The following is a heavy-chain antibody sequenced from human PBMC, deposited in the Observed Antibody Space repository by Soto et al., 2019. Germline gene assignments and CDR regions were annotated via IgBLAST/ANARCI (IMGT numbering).Heavy chain of an antibody. J-gene: IGHJ5*02. D-gene: IGHD3-3*01. CDR1: GFTFSSYG. CDR2: IWYDGSNK. CDR3: ARDGGYYDPSRFDP. Sequence: GGSLRLSCAASGFTFSSYGMHWVRQAPGKGLEWVAVIWYDGSNKYYADSVKGRFTISRDNSKNTLYLQMNSLRAEDTAVYYCARDGGYYDPSRFDPWGQGTLVTVSS. V-gene: IGHV3-33*01.